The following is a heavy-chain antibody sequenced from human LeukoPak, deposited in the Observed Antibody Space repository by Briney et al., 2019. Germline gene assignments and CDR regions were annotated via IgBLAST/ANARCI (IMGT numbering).Heavy chain of an antibody. CDR3: ARASGSYWWFDS. D-gene: IGHD1-26*01. CDR1: GYTFTGYY. V-gene: IGHV1-2*02. CDR2: VNPNSGDT. Sequence: ASVKVSCKASGYTFTGYYLHWVRQAPGQGLELMGCVNPNSGDTNYAQKSQGSVTMTRDTSISTVYMELSRLRSDDTAVYYCARASGSYWWFDSWGQGTLVTVSS. J-gene: IGHJ5*01.